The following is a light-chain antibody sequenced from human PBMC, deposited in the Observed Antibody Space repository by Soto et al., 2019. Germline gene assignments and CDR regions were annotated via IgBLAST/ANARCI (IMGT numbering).Light chain of an antibody. CDR2: AAS. Sequence: EIVLTQYPATLSLSPGERATLSCRVSQSISSLVAWYLQKPGQAPTLLIYAASNRATGIPARVSGSGSGTAFSLTMTSLVPEDFGVYYCQQRSNWPPLTFGGGTKVAIK. V-gene: IGKV3-11*01. CDR3: QQRSNWPPLT. CDR1: QSISSL. J-gene: IGKJ4*01.